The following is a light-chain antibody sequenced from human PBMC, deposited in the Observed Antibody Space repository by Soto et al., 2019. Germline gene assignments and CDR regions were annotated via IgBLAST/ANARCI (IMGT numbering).Light chain of an antibody. Sequence: QTVVTQEPSLTVSPGGTVTLTCASSTGAVTSGHYPNWFQQKPGQAPTALIYSTSNKHAWTPARFSGSLLGGKAALTLSGVQPEDEAEYYCLLYYGGVVFGGGTKLTVL. J-gene: IGLJ2*01. CDR3: LLYYGGVV. CDR2: STS. CDR1: TGAVTSGHY. V-gene: IGLV7-43*01.